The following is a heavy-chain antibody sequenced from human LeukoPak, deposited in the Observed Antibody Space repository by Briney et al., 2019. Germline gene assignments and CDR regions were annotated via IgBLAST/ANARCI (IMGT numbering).Heavy chain of an antibody. D-gene: IGHD3-16*01. CDR2: IGSSSSTT. J-gene: IGHJ4*02. Sequence: GGSLRLSCAASGFTFSSYTMNWVRQAPGKGLEWVSYIGSSSSTTYYADSVKGRFTISRDNSKNTLFLEMNSLRVEDTAVYYCAKGRGFRVWDPWDNWGQGTLITVSS. V-gene: IGHV3-48*01. CDR1: GFTFSSYT. CDR3: AKGRGFRVWDPWDN.